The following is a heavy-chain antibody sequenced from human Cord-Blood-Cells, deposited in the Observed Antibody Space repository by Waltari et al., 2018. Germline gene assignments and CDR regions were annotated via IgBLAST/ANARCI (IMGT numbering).Heavy chain of an antibody. V-gene: IGHV1-69-2*01. CDR3: ATSKVGYDFWSGYDAFDI. CDR2: VGPEAGET. CDR1: GYTFTDYY. Sequence: EVQLVQSGAEVKKPGATVKISCKVSGYTFTDYYMHWVQQARGKGLEWMGLVGPEAGETISDGKFQGRVTITADTSTDTAYMELSSLRSDDTALYYWATSKVGYDFWSGYDAFDIWGQGTMVTVSS. D-gene: IGHD3-3*01. J-gene: IGHJ3*02.